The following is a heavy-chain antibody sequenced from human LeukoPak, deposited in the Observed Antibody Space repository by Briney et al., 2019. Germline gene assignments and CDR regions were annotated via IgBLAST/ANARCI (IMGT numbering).Heavy chain of an antibody. CDR2: IKQDGTEE. V-gene: IGHV3-7*03. D-gene: IGHD3-3*01. CDR3: AKDALGYYDFWSGYYGFDY. J-gene: IGHJ4*02. Sequence: GGSLRLSCVASGFTFSSSWMSWVRRAPGKGLEWVANIKQDGTEEYYVDSVRGRFSISKDNAKDSLYLQMNSLRAEDTAVYYCAKDALGYYDFWSGYYGFDYWGQGTLVAVSS. CDR1: GFTFSSSW.